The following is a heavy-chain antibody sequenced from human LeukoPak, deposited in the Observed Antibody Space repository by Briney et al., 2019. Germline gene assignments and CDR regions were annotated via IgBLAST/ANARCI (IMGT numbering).Heavy chain of an antibody. CDR1: GGSISSGDYS. V-gene: IGHV4-30-2*01. CDR2: IFQSGST. CDR3: ARGYRAPQTFYSYHYFDS. D-gene: IGHD5-18*01. J-gene: IGHJ4*02. Sequence: SQTLSLTCAVSGGSISSGDYSWSWIRQPPGKGLEWIGYIFQSGSTYYNPSLKSRVTISVDRSKNQFSLKLSSVTAADTAVYYCARGYRAPQTFYSYHYFDSWAQGILVTVSS.